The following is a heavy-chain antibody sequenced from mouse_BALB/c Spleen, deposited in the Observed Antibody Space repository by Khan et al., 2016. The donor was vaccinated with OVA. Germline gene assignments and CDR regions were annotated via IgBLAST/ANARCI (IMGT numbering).Heavy chain of an antibody. D-gene: IGHD2-1*01. J-gene: IGHJ3*01. CDR1: GFSLNSYG. CDR3: ARGQYGNSAWFAN. CDR2: IWAGGST. V-gene: IGHV2-9*02. Sequence: QMQLEESGPGLVAPSQSLSITCTVAGFSLNSYGVHWVRQPPGKGLEWLGVIWAGGSTNYNSALMSRLIISKDNSKSQVLLKMNSLQTEDTAMYYCARGQYGNSAWFANWGQGTLVTVSA.